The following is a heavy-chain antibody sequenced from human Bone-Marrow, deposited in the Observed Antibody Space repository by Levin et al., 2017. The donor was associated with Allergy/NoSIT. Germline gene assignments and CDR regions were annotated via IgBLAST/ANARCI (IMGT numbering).Heavy chain of an antibody. J-gene: IGHJ3*02. V-gene: IGHV4-34*01. CDR2: INHSGST. Sequence: SCAVYGGSFSGYYWSWIRQPPGKGLEWIGEINHSGSTNYNPSLKSRVTISVDTSKNQFSLKLSSVTAADTAVYYCARAIPRITMVRGVIGDAFDIWGQGTMVTVSS. D-gene: IGHD3-10*01. CDR3: ARAIPRITMVRGVIGDAFDI. CDR1: GGSFSGYY.